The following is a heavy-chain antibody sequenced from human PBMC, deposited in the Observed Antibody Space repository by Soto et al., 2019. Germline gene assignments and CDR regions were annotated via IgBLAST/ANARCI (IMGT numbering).Heavy chain of an antibody. CDR3: ARDLSGFDP. CDR2: INAGNGST. J-gene: IGHJ5*02. V-gene: IGHV1-3*05. CDR1: GYTFTSYA. Sequence: QVQLVQSGAEERKPGASVKVSCKSSGYTFTSYAMHWVRQAPGQRLEWMGWINAGNGSTKYSQKFQGRVTITRDTSANTAYMELSSLRSEDTAVYYCARDLSGFDPWGQGTLVTVSS.